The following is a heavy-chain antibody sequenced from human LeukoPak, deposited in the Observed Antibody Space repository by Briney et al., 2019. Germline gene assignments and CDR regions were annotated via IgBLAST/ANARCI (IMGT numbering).Heavy chain of an antibody. CDR3: ARLGGYDFWSGYPNNWFDP. V-gene: IGHV5-51*01. CDR1: GYRFTSYW. Sequence: GESLKISCKGSGYRFTSYWIGWVRQMPGKGLEWMGIIYPGDSDTRYSPSFQGQVTISADKSISTAYLQWSSLKASDTAMYYCARLGGYDFWSGYPNNWFDPWGQGTLVTVSS. J-gene: IGHJ5*02. D-gene: IGHD3-3*01. CDR2: IYPGDSDT.